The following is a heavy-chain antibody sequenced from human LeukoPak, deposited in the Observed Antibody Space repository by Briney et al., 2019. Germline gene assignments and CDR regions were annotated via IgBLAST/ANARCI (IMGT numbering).Heavy chain of an antibody. CDR3: ANARDYYYDSSGYWD. Sequence: EGSLRLSCAASGFTFSSYAMSWVRQAPGKGLEWVSAISGSGGSTYYADSVKGRFTISRDNSKNTLYLQMNSLRAEDTAVYCCANARDYYYDSSGYWDWGQGTLVTVSS. CDR1: GFTFSSYA. J-gene: IGHJ4*02. CDR2: ISGSGGST. V-gene: IGHV3-23*01. D-gene: IGHD3-22*01.